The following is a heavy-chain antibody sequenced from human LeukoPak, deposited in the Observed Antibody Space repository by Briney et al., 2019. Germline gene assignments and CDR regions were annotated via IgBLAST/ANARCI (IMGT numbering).Heavy chain of an antibody. D-gene: IGHD6-6*01. CDR2: INHSGST. J-gene: IGHJ6*03. CDR1: GGSFSGYY. Sequence: SETLSLTCAVYGGSFSGYYWSWIRQPPGKGLEWIGEINHSGSTNYNPSLKSRVTISVDTSKNQFSLKLSSVTAADTAVYYCASQLGEQLGWDHMDVWGKGTTVTVSS. CDR3: ASQLGEQLGWDHMDV. V-gene: IGHV4-34*01.